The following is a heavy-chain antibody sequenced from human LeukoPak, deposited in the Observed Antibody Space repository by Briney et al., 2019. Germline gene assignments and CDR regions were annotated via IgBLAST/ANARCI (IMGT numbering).Heavy chain of an antibody. D-gene: IGHD1-26*01. CDR1: GFTFSSYD. Sequence: GGSLRLSCAASGFTFSSYDMHWVRHATGKGLEWVSAIGTAGDTYYPGSVKGRFTISRENAKNSLYLQMNSLRAGDTAVYYCAREGGSGSYSDWGQGTLVTVSS. V-gene: IGHV3-13*01. CDR2: IGTAGDT. CDR3: AREGGSGSYSD. J-gene: IGHJ4*02.